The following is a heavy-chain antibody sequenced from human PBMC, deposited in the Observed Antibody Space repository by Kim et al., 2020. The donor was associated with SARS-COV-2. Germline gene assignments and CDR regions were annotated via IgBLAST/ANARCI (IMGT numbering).Heavy chain of an antibody. V-gene: IGHV3-48*03. J-gene: IGHJ5*02. CDR1: GFNFSSYE. CDR2: ISSSGTTI. Sequence: GGSLRLSCAASGFNFSSYEMNWVRQAPGKGLEWVSYISSSGTTINHADSVKGRFTISRDNAKNSLYLQMNSLRAEDTAVYYCARGVYDSSGYYYPWGQGTLVIVSS. CDR3: ARGVYDSSGYYYP. D-gene: IGHD3-22*01.